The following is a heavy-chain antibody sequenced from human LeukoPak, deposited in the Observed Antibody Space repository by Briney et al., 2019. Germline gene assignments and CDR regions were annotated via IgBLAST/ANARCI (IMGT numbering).Heavy chain of an antibody. CDR3: ANHLACGSTSCPPFDY. J-gene: IGHJ4*02. CDR2: ISNSGSYI. D-gene: IGHD2-2*01. CDR1: GFTVSSNY. Sequence: GGSLRLSCAASGFTVSSNYMSWVRQAPGKGLEWVSSISNSGSYIYYADSVKGRFTISRDNAKNSLYLQMNSLRAEDTAVYYCANHLACGSTSCPPFDYWGQGTLVTVSS. V-gene: IGHV3-21*01.